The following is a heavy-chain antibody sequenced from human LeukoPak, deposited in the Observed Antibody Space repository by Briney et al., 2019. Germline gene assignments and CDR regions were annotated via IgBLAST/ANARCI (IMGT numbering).Heavy chain of an antibody. CDR2: ISGSGAST. V-gene: IGHV3-23*01. CDR3: AKKGTQSGVSGNWLDR. Sequence: PGGSLRLSCAASGFPFKEYAMNWVRQAPGKGLEWVSGISGSGASTHYADSVKGRFTISRDNSKNTLYLEMDSLKDDDAAIYYCAKKGTQSGVSGNWLDRWGQGTLVTVSS. CDR1: GFPFKEYA. D-gene: IGHD2-15*01. J-gene: IGHJ5*02.